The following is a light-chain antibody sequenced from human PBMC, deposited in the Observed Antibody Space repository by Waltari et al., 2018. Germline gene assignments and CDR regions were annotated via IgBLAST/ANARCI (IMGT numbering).Light chain of an antibody. V-gene: IGKV1-5*03. Sequence: DIQMTQSPSTLAASVGDRVTITCRASQSISSWLAWYQQKPGKAPNLLIYKAFTLESGVPSRFSGSGSGTEFTLTISSLQSDDFATYYCQQYNTYSRTFGQGTKVEIK. CDR3: QQYNTYSRT. CDR1: QSISSW. CDR2: KAF. J-gene: IGKJ1*01.